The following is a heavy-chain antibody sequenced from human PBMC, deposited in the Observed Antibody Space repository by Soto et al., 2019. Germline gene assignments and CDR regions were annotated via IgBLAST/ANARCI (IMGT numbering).Heavy chain of an antibody. CDR3: AKDHVWGRRVTTRFDY. J-gene: IGHJ4*02. D-gene: IGHD4-17*01. CDR1: GFTFSTYG. CDR2: ISDSGDST. V-gene: IGHV3-23*01. Sequence: EVQLLESGGNLVQPGGSLRLSCAASGFTFSTYGMTWVRQAPGKGLEWVSSISDSGDSTYYADSVKGRFTISRDNSKNTLFLQMNSLRAEDTAVYYCAKDHVWGRRVTTRFDYWGQGALVTVSS.